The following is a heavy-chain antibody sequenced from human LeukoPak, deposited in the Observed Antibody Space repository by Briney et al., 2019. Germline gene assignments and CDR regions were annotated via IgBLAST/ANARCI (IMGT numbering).Heavy chain of an antibody. J-gene: IGHJ4*02. CDR3: AREGVPAAIDY. V-gene: IGHV3-7*01. D-gene: IGHD2-2*01. Sequence: GGSLRLSCAASGFTFSSYWMSWVRQAPGKGLEWVANIKQDGSEKYYVDSVKGRFTISRDNGKNSLYLQMNSLRAEDTAVYYCAREGVPAAIDYWGQGTLVTVSS. CDR2: IKQDGSEK. CDR1: GFTFSSYW.